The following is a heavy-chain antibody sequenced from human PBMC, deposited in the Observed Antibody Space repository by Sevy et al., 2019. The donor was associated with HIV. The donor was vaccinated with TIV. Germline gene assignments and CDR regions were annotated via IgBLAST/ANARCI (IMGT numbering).Heavy chain of an antibody. V-gene: IGHV3-33*01. CDR2: IWYDESNK. CDR3: ARGVATTYYYHYGMDA. CDR1: GFTFSSNA. J-gene: IGHJ6*02. D-gene: IGHD5-12*01. Sequence: GGSLRLSCTASGFTFSSNAMYWVRQAPGKGLEWVAVIWYDESNKYHADSVKGRFTISRDNSKNTLYLQMNSLRAEDTAVYYCARGVATTYYYHYGMDAWGQGTTVTVSS.